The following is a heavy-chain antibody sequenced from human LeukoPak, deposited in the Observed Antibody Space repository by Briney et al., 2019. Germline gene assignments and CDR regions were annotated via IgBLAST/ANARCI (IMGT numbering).Heavy chain of an antibody. CDR2: MDPKSGNT. CDR1: GYTVITSD. V-gene: IGHV1-8*01. J-gene: IGHJ4*02. D-gene: IGHD1-7*01. Sequence: GASVKVSCKASGYTVITSDINWVGQASGQGGEWRGYMDPKSGNTEFARKFQCRVTMTGDTSTSTAYMELSSLTPDDTAIYYCTRKLRLADHWGQGTLVAVSS. CDR3: TRKLRLADH.